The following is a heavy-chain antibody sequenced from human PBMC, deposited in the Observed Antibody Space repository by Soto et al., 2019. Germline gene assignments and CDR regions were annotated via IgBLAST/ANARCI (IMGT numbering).Heavy chain of an antibody. CDR1: GGTIRSPDW. CDR2: IFQSGST. D-gene: IGHD6-19*01. V-gene: IGHV4-4*02. CDR3: ARGRGRYSSGWSWFDP. J-gene: IGHJ5*02. Sequence: PSETLSVTCGVSGGTIRSPDWWTWVRQPPGKGLEWIGEIFQSGSTNYTPSLESRVTISVDKSKNQFSLTLTSVTAADTAVYFCARGRGRYSSGWSWFDPWGQGILVTVSS.